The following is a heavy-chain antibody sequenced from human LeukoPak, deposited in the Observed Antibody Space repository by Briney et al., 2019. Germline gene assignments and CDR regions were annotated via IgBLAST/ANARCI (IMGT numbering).Heavy chain of an antibody. CDR1: GFTFSTYS. D-gene: IGHD5-12*01. CDR3: ARDVAPASAYYYYMDV. CDR2: ISSSSYYI. Sequence: NPGGSLRLSCAASGFTFSTYSMNWVRQAPGKGLEWVSSISSSSYYIYYADSVKGRFTISRDNAKNSLYLQMNSLRAEDTAVYYCARDVAPASAYYYYMDVWGKGATVTVSS. V-gene: IGHV3-21*01. J-gene: IGHJ6*03.